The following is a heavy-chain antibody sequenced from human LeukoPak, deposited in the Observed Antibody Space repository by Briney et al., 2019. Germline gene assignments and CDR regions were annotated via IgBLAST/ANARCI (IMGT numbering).Heavy chain of an antibody. V-gene: IGHV3-30-3*01. CDR1: GFTFGDYA. CDR2: ILSDGGNK. CDR3: ARCITAAWDWFDP. Sequence: GGSLRLSCTASGFTFGDYAMSWFRQAPGKGLEWVALILSDGGNKYYADSVRGRFTVSRDNSKNTLYLQMNSLRPEDTAIYYCARCITAAWDWFDPWGQGTLVTVSS. J-gene: IGHJ5*02. D-gene: IGHD6-13*01.